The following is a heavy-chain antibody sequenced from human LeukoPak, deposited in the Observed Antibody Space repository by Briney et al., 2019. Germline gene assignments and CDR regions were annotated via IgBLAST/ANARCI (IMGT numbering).Heavy chain of an antibody. V-gene: IGHV4-39*07. D-gene: IGHD2-21*02. CDR3: ARERVVVTAMYYYYYYMDV. CDR2: IYYSGST. CDR1: GGSISSSSYY. J-gene: IGHJ6*03. Sequence: SETLSLTCTVSGGSISSSSYYWGWIRQPPGKGQEWIGCIYYSGSTYYNPSLKSRVTISVDTSKNQSSLKLSSVTAADTAVYYCARERVVVTAMYYYYYYMDVWGKGTTVTVSS.